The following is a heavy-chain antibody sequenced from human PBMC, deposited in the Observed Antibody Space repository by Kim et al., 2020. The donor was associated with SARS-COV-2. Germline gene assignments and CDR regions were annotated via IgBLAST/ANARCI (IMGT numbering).Heavy chain of an antibody. D-gene: IGHD6-19*01. V-gene: IGHV1-58*01. J-gene: IGHJ6*01. CDR1: GFTFTSSA. CDR2: IVVGSGNT. Sequence: SVKVSCKASGFTFTSSAVQWVRQARGQRLEWIGWIVVGSGNTNYAQTFQERVTITRDMSTSTAYMELSSLRSEYTAVYYCAADTGYSSGWYHYDYYYYGMDVWGQGTTVTVSS. CDR3: AADTGYSSGWYHYDYYYYGMDV.